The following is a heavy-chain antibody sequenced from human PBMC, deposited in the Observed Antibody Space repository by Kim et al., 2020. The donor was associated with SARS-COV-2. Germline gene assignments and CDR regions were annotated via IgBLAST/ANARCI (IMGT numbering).Heavy chain of an antibody. V-gene: IGHV1-18*01. Sequence: ASVKVSCKASGYTYTSYGISWVRQAPGQGLEWMGWISAYNGNTDYAQKLQGRVTMTTDTSTSTAYMELRSLRSDDTAVYYCARDGDCSSTSCHTDYYYYYGMDVWGQGTTVTVSS. J-gene: IGHJ6*02. CDR2: ISAYNGNT. CDR3: ARDGDCSSTSCHTDYYYYYGMDV. D-gene: IGHD2-2*02. CDR1: GYTYTSYG.